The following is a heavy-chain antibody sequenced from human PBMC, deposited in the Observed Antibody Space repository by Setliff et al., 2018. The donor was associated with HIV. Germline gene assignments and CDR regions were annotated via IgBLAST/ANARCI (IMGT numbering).Heavy chain of an antibody. D-gene: IGHD6-13*01. V-gene: IGHV3-7*02. CDR2: IKEDGSEK. CDR3: AKQTVSSSWSNWFDP. Sequence: GGSLRLSCAASGFTFSSYWTSWVRQAPGKGLEWVANIKEDGSEKYYVDSVKGRFTISRDNAENSLYLQMNSLRAEDTAVHYCAKQTVSSSWSNWFDPWGQGTLVTVSS. CDR1: GFTFSSYW. J-gene: IGHJ5*02.